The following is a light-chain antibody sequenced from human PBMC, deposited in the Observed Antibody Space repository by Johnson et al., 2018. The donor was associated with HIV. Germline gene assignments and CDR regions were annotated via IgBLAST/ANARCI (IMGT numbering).Light chain of an antibody. V-gene: IGLV1-51*01. CDR2: DNN. CDR3: GTWDSSLSAYV. J-gene: IGLJ1*01. Sequence: QSVLTQPPSVSASPGQKVTISCSGSSSNIGRNYVSWYQQLPGTAPKLLIYDNNKRPSGIPDRFSGSKSGTSATLVITGLQTGDEADYYCGTWDSSLSAYVSGTGTKVTVL. CDR1: SSNIGRNY.